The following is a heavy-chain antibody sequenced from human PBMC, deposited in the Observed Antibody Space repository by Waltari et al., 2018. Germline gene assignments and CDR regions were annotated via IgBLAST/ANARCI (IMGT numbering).Heavy chain of an antibody. CDR1: GDNLSEFS. Sequence: QVQLIQSGSEVKKPGASVKISCKVAGDNLSEFSMHWVRQVPGKGLEWMGGFYPEDGDTIFAQKFQGRFSMTEDTSTNTAYMQLSSLTSEDTGVYYCATEVVWGQGTLVTVSS. J-gene: IGHJ4*02. V-gene: IGHV1-24*01. CDR2: FYPEDGDT. D-gene: IGHD2-15*01. CDR3: ATEVV.